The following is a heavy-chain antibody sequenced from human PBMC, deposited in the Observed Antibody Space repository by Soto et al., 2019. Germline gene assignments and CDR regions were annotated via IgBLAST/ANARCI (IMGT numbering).Heavy chain of an antibody. CDR1: GYTFTGCY. Sequence: AAVMVSSRASGYTFTGCYMHWVRQAPGQGLEWMGWINPTSGGTNYTQKFQGWVTMTRDTSISTAYMELSRLRSDDTAVYYCARAHCGGDCYSGVDYWGQGTLVTVSS. D-gene: IGHD2-21*02. V-gene: IGHV1-2*04. J-gene: IGHJ4*02. CDR2: INPTSGGT. CDR3: ARAHCGGDCYSGVDY.